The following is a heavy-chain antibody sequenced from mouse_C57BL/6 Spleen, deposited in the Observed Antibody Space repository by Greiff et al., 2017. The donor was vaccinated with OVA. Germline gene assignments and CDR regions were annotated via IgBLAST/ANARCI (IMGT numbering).Heavy chain of an antibody. CDR1: GYAFSSYW. J-gene: IGHJ2*01. D-gene: IGHD3-2*02. Sequence: QVQLQQSGAELVKPGASVKISCKASGYAFSSYWLNWVKQRPGKGLEWIGRIYPGDGNTNYNGKFKGKATLTADKSSSTAYRQLSSLSSEDSAVYCCARARSGYFDYWGQGTTLTVSS. CDR2: IYPGDGNT. V-gene: IGHV1-80*01. CDR3: ARARSGYFDY.